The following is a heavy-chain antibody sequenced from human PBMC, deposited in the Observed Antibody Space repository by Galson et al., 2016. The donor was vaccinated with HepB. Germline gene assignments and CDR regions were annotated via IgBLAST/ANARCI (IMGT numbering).Heavy chain of an antibody. D-gene: IGHD1-1*01. CDR3: ARDVNNWTGDLRLVYL. CDR1: GFSFNDFY. V-gene: IGHV3-11*01. CDR2: ISHSGNTR. Sequence: SLRLSCAASGFSFNDFYMSWIRQPPGKALEWISYISHSGNTREYADSVKGRFTVSRDNNKNSVYLQLNSLRAEDTALYYCARDVNNWTGDLRLVYLWGQGTLFAVSS. J-gene: IGHJ5*02.